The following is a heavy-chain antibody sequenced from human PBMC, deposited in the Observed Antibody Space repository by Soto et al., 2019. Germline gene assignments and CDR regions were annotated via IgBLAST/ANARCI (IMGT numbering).Heavy chain of an antibody. CDR3: AREGTTVTTFWQFFMDV. Sequence: QVQLQQSGPGLVKPSQTLSLTCAISGDSISSDSVAWNWIRQSPSRGLEWLGRTFYRSKWHNDYAVSVKSRITFNPDSSKNQLSLQLNSVTPEDTAVYYCAREGTTVTTFWQFFMDVWGQGTTVTVSS. J-gene: IGHJ6*02. V-gene: IGHV6-1*01. D-gene: IGHD4-17*01. CDR2: TFYRSKWHN. CDR1: GDSISSDSVA.